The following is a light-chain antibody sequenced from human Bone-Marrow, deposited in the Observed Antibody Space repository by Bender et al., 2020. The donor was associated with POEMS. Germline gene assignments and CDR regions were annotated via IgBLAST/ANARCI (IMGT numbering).Light chain of an antibody. CDR2: YDD. Sequence: QSVVTQPPSLSEAPRQRVTISCSGSSSNIGNHGVNWYQQLPGEAPKLLIYYDDLLTPGVSDRFSASKSGTSASLAISELQSEDEALYYCSACDDSLRGWVFGGAIKLTV. CDR3: SACDDSLRGWV. V-gene: IGLV1-36*01. J-gene: IGLJ3*02. CDR1: SSNIGNHG.